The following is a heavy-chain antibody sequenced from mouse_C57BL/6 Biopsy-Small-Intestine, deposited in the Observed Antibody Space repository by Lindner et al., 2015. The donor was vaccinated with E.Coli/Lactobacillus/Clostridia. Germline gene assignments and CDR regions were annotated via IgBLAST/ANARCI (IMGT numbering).Heavy chain of an antibody. CDR3: AREDASGWFSKWLDP. CDR1: GYTFTSNY. CDR2: INPSGGGT. Sequence: SVKVSCKASGYTFTSNYIHWVRQAPGQGLEWMGIINPSGGGTTYAQNFQGRVTLTRDTSTSTVYMELSSLISEDTAVYYCAREDASGWFSKWLDPWGQGTLVTVSS. V-gene: IGHV1-53*01. J-gene: IGHJ4*01. D-gene: IGHD1-3*01.